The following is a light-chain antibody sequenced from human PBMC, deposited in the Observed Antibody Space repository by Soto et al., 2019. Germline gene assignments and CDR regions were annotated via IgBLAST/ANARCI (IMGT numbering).Light chain of an antibody. CDR1: LSVSVY. J-gene: IGKJ5*01. CDR2: DAS. CDR3: HQRQYWPPIT. V-gene: IGKV3-11*01. Sequence: EIVMTQSPATLSVSPGERSTLSCRTSLSVSVYSDWYQQKPGQAPRLLISDASNRATGIPARFSGSGSGTDFTLTISSLEPEDFAVYYCHQRQYWPPITFGQGTRLEIK.